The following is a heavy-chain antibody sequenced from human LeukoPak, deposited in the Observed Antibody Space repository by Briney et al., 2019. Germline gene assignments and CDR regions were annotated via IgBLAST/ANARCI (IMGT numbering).Heavy chain of an antibody. CDR3: ARVHWSGGGYFDY. CDR1: GFTFSSYA. J-gene: IGHJ4*02. CDR2: ISYDGTNK. Sequence: GRSLRLSCAASGFTFSSYAMHWVRQAPGKGLEWVAVISYDGTNKYYADSVKGRFTISRDNSKNTLYLQMNSLRAEDTAVYYCARVHWSGGGYFDYWGQGTPVTVSS. V-gene: IGHV3-30*04. D-gene: IGHD3-10*01.